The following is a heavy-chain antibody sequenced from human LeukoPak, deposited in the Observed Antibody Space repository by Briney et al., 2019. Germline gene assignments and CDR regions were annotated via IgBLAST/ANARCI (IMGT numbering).Heavy chain of an antibody. CDR1: GGSISSYY. CDR2: IYYSGST. V-gene: IGHV4-59*01. J-gene: IGHJ5*02. Sequence: SETLSLTCTVSGGSISSYYWSWIRQPPGKGLEWIGYIYYSGSTNHNPSLKSRVTISVDTSKNQFSLKPSSVTAADTAVNYCAAEAYSSSENWFDPWGQGTLVTVSS. D-gene: IGHD6-13*01. CDR3: AAEAYSSSENWFDP.